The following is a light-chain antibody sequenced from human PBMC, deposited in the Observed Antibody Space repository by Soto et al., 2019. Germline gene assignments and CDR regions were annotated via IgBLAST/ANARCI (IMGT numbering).Light chain of an antibody. CDR2: GAS. CDR3: QQYGSSSYT. Sequence: DIVLTQSPDTLSSSPGERATLSCRASQSVSSNYLAWYQQKPGQAPRLLIYGASTRATGIPDRFSGSGSGKDVTLTISRLEPEDFAVYYCQQYGSSSYTFGQGTRLEIK. CDR1: QSVSSNY. J-gene: IGKJ2*01. V-gene: IGKV3-20*01.